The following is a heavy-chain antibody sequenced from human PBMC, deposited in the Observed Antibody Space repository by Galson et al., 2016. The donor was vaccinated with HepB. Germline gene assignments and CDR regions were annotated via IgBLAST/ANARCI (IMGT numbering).Heavy chain of an antibody. J-gene: IGHJ3*02. Sequence: SLRLSCAASGFIVRSNHMSWVRQAPGKGLEWVSVIYSGGSTYYADSVKGRFTISRDNSKKTVNLQMNSLRAEDTAVYYCARVHSGLRDAFDIWGQGTMVTVSS. D-gene: IGHD3-10*01. CDR3: ARVHSGLRDAFDI. CDR1: GFIVRSNH. V-gene: IGHV3-66*01. CDR2: IYSGGST.